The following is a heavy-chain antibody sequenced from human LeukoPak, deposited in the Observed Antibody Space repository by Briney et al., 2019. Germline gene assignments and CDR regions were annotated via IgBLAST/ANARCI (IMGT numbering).Heavy chain of an antibody. D-gene: IGHD3-22*01. CDR3: TPELESSGYDYIGYYQL. V-gene: IGHV3-11*01. CDR1: RFTFSDFY. J-gene: IGHJ1*01. CDR2: ISSSGTTI. Sequence: GGSLRLSCAASRFTFSDFYMSWIRQAPGKGLEWVSHISSSGTTIYYADSVKGRFTISRDNAKNSLYLQMNSLKTEDTAVYYCTPELESSGYDYIGYYQLWGQGTLVTVSS.